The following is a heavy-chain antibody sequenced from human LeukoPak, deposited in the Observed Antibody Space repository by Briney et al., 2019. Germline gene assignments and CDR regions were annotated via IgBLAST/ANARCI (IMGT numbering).Heavy chain of an antibody. CDR1: GGSISSSSYY. D-gene: IGHD3-22*01. Sequence: SETLSLTCTVSGGSISSSSYYWGWIRQPPGKGLEWIGSIYYSGSTYYNPSLKSRVTISVDTSKNQFSLKLSSVTAADTAVYYCARSGNTYYYDSSGYPNADDAFDIWGQGTMVTVSS. CDR3: ARSGNTYYYDSSGYPNADDAFDI. CDR2: IYYSGST. V-gene: IGHV4-39*01. J-gene: IGHJ3*02.